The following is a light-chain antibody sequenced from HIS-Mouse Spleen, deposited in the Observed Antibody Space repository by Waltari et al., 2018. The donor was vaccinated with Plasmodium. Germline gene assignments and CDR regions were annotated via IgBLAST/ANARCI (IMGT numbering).Light chain of an antibody. J-gene: IGKJ3*01. Sequence: DIQMTQSSLSLSASVGDRVTITCQASQDISNYLNWYQQKPGKAPKLLIYDASNLETGVPSRFSGSGSGTDFTFTISSLQPEDIATYYCQQYDNLPPLFTFGPGTKVDIK. V-gene: IGKV1-33*01. CDR3: QQYDNLPPLFT. CDR1: QDISNY. CDR2: DAS.